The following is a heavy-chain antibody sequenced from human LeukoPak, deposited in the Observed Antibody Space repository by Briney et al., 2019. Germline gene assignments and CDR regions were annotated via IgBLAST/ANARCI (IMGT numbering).Heavy chain of an antibody. CDR2: ISSSSSYK. V-gene: IGHV3-21*01. Sequence: GRSLRLSCAASGFTFSSYSMNWVRQAPGKGLEWVSSISSSSSYKYYADSVKGRFTISRDNAKNSLYLQMNSLRTGDTAVYYCARDPGPGRYSGSPLGYWGQGTLVTGSS. D-gene: IGHD1-26*01. CDR3: ARDPGPGRYSGSPLGY. J-gene: IGHJ4*02. CDR1: GFTFSSYS.